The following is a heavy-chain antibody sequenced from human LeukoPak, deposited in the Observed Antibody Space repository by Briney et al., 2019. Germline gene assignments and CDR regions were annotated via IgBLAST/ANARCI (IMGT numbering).Heavy chain of an antibody. J-gene: IGHJ4*02. CDR2: IYYSGKT. CDR3: VTYAEVITPNF. D-gene: IGHD4-23*01. V-gene: IGHV4-39*07. Sequence: SETLSLTCIVPGGSIAGSNYYWGWIRQPPGKGLEWIGSIYYSGKTYYNPSLKSRVTISVDTSKNQFSLKLSSVTAADTAVYYYVTYAEVITPNFWGQGILVAVSS. CDR1: GGSIAGSNYY.